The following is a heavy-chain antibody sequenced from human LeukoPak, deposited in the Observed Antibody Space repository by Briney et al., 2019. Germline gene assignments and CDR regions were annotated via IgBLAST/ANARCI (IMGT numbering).Heavy chain of an antibody. D-gene: IGHD3-9*01. J-gene: IGHJ4*02. Sequence: PSETLSLTCAVYGGSFSGYYWSWIRQPPGKGLEWIGEINHSGSTNYNPSLKSRVTISVDTSKNQFSLQLSSVTAADTAVYYCATDILTGYYDYWGQGTLVTVSS. CDR3: ATDILTGYYDY. CDR1: GGSFSGYY. CDR2: INHSGST. V-gene: IGHV4-34*01.